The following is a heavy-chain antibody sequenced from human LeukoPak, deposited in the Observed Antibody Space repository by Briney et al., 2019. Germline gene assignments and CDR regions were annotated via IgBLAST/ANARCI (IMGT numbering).Heavy chain of an antibody. D-gene: IGHD6-13*01. CDR2: ISSSSSYI. CDR1: GFTFSSYS. Sequence: GGSLRLSCAASGFTFSSYSMNWVRQAPGKGLEWVSSISSSSSYIYYADSVKGRFTISRDNAKNSLYLQMNSLRAEDTAVYYCARDLNRPHSSSCLDYWGQGTLVTVSS. V-gene: IGHV3-21*01. CDR3: ARDLNRPHSSSCLDY. J-gene: IGHJ4*02.